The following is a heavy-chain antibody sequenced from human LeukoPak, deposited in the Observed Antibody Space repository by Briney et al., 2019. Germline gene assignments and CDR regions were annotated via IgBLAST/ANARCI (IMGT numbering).Heavy chain of an antibody. D-gene: IGHD3-16*01. CDR2: IYYSGST. J-gene: IGHJ3*02. CDR3: ARDLPLGAFDI. V-gene: IGHV4-59*12. Sequence: SETLSLTCTVSGGSISRYYWSWIRQAPGKGLEWIGYIYYSGSTYYNPSLKSRVTISVDTSKNQFSLKLSSVTAADTAVYYCARDLPLGAFDIWGQGTMVTVSS. CDR1: GGSISRYY.